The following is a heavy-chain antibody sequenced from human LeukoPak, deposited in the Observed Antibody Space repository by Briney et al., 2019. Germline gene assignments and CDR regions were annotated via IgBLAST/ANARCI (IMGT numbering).Heavy chain of an antibody. D-gene: IGHD3-22*01. J-gene: IGHJ4*02. CDR3: ARGDSSGFDY. V-gene: IGHV4-61*02. CDR2: IYTSGST. Sequence: PSQTLSLTCTVSGGSISSGGYYWSWIRQPAGKGLEWIGRIYTSGSTNYNPSLKSRVTISVDTSKNQFSLKLSSVTAADTAVYYCARGDSSGFDYWGQGTLVTVSS. CDR1: GGSISSGGYY.